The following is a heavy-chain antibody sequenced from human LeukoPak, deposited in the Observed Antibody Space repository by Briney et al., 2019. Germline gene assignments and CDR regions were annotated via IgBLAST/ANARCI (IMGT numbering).Heavy chain of an antibody. Sequence: GASVKVSCKASGCTFTSYGISWVRQAPGQGLEWMGGISAYNGNTNYAQKLQGRVTMTTDTSTSTAYMELRSLRSDDTAVYYCARDRYYDFWSGDGSSNWFDPWGQGTLVTVSS. CDR3: ARDRYYDFWSGDGSSNWFDP. D-gene: IGHD3-3*01. CDR1: GCTFTSYG. CDR2: ISAYNGNT. J-gene: IGHJ5*02. V-gene: IGHV1-18*01.